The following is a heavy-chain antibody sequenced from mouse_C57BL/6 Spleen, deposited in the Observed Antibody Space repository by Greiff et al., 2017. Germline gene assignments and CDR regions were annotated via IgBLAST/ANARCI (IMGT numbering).Heavy chain of an antibody. J-gene: IGHJ4*01. V-gene: IGHV1-69*01. Sequence: QVQLQQPGAELVMPGASVKLSCKASGYTFTSYWMHWVKQRPGQGLEWIGEIDPSDSYTNYNQKFKGKSTLTVDTSSSTAYMQLSSLTSEDSAVYYCARRAYSNYEGNYYAMDDWGQGTSVTVSS. CDR1: GYTFTSYW. D-gene: IGHD2-5*01. CDR2: IDPSDSYT. CDR3: ARRAYSNYEGNYYAMDD.